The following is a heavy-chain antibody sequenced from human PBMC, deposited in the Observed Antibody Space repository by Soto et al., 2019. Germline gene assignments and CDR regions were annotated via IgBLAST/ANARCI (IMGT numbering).Heavy chain of an antibody. CDR2: IIPVFGTP. V-gene: IGHV1-69*01. J-gene: IGHJ4*02. CDR3: ARHLYDYVWGSYRH. Sequence: QVQLVQSGAEVKETGSSVKVYCKSSGYIFKNYAVNWLRQAPGQGLEWMGGIIPVFGTPDYSQKFRGRVTITADESTSTVYMELRSLTSEDTAVYYCARHLYDYVWGSYRHWGQGTLVTVSS. D-gene: IGHD3-16*02. CDR1: GYIFKNYA.